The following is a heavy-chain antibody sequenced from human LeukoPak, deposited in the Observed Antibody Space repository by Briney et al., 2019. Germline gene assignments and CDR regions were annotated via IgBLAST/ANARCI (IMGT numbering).Heavy chain of an antibody. V-gene: IGHV1-2*02. Sequence: GASVKVSCKASGYTFTGYYMHWGRQAPGQGLEWMGWINPNSVGTNYAQKCQGRVTMTMDPSISTAYMELSRLRSDDTAVYYCAREPHPAIEYSSSGWFDPWGQGTLVTVSS. CDR3: AREPHPAIEYSSSGWFDP. CDR1: GYTFTGYY. CDR2: INPNSVGT. D-gene: IGHD6-6*01. J-gene: IGHJ5*02.